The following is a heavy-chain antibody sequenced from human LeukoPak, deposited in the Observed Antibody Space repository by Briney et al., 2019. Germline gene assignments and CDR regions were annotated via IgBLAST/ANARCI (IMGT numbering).Heavy chain of an antibody. Sequence: GASVKVSCKASGYTFTGYYIHWVRQAPGQGLEWMGWINPNSGGTNYAQKFQGRVTMTRDTSISTAYMELSRLRSDDTAVYYCARVEILWFGESLRADFYYMDVWGKGTTVTISS. D-gene: IGHD3-10*01. CDR1: GYTFTGYY. V-gene: IGHV1-2*02. CDR2: INPNSGGT. CDR3: ARVEILWFGESLRADFYYMDV. J-gene: IGHJ6*03.